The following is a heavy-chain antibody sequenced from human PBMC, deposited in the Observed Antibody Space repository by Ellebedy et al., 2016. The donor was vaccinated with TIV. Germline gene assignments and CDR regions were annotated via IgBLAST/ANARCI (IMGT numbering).Heavy chain of an antibody. J-gene: IGHJ3*02. D-gene: IGHD2-21*02. V-gene: IGHV1-69*13. CDR2: IIPIFGTA. Sequence: SVKVSCXASGGTFSSYAISWVRQAPGQGLEWMGGIIPIFGTANYAQKFQGRVTITADESTSTAYMELSSLRSEDTAVYYCARDRPYCGGDCSISGGPFEGAFDIWGQGTMVTVSS. CDR1: GGTFSSYA. CDR3: ARDRPYCGGDCSISGGPFEGAFDI.